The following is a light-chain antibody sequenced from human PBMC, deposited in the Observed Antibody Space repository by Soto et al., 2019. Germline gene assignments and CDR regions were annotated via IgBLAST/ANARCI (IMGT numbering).Light chain of an antibody. CDR1: NIGGKN. J-gene: IGLJ2*01. Sequence: SYELTQQLSVSVALGQTARITCGGNNIGGKNVHWYQQKPGQAPVLVIYRDSNRPSGIPERFSGSNSGNTATLTISRAQAGDEADYYCQVWDSNTVVFGGGTKLTVL. CDR3: QVWDSNTVV. V-gene: IGLV3-9*01. CDR2: RDS.